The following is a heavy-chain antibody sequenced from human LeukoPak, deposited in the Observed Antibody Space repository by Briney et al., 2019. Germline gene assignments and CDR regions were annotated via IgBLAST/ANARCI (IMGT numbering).Heavy chain of an antibody. Sequence: PSETLSLTCTVSGGSISSYYWSWIRQPPGKGLEWIGYIYYSGSTNYNPSLKSRVTISVDTSKNQFSLKLSSVTAADTAVYYCARDAPSYYYDSSGYPFYYFDYWGQGTLVTVSS. D-gene: IGHD3-22*01. CDR2: IYYSGST. CDR3: ARDAPSYYYDSSGYPFYYFDY. J-gene: IGHJ4*02. V-gene: IGHV4-59*01. CDR1: GGSISSYY.